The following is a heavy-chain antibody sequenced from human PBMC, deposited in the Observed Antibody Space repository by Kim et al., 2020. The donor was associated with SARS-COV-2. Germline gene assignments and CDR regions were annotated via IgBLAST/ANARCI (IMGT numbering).Heavy chain of an antibody. V-gene: IGHV1-3*01. CDR3: ARDSYYDSFRYYYYYMDV. Sequence: ASVKVSCKASGYTFTSYAMHWVRQAPGQRLEWMGWINAGNGNTKYSQKFQGRVTITRDTSASTAYMELSSLRSEDTAVYYCARDSYYDSFRYYYYYMDVWGKGTTVTVSS. CDR2: INAGNGNT. CDR1: GYTFTSYA. D-gene: IGHD3-9*01. J-gene: IGHJ6*03.